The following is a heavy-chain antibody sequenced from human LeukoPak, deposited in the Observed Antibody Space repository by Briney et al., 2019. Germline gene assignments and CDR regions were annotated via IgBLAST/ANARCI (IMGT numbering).Heavy chain of an antibody. D-gene: IGHD1-26*01. Sequence: ASVKVSCKASGYTFTSYYMHWVRQAPGQGLEWMGIINPSGGSTSYAQKFQGRVTMTRDMSTSTVYMELSSLRSEDTAVYYCTTSRPAAEGSYLPFDYWGQGTLVTVSS. V-gene: IGHV1-46*01. CDR1: GYTFTSYY. CDR3: TTSRPAAEGSYLPFDY. CDR2: INPSGGST. J-gene: IGHJ4*02.